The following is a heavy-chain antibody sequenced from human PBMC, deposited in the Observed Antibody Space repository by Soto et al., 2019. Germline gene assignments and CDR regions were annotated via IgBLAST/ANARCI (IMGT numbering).Heavy chain of an antibody. D-gene: IGHD6-13*01. CDR1: GFTFSSYG. J-gene: IGHJ4*02. V-gene: IGHV3-30*18. CDR3: AKDAMGNFDY. Sequence: RLSCAASGFTFSSYGMHWVRQAPGKGLEWVAVISYDGSNKYYADSVKGRFTISRDNSKNTLYLQMNSLRAEDTAVYYCAKDAMGNFDYWGQGTLVTVSS. CDR2: ISYDGSNK.